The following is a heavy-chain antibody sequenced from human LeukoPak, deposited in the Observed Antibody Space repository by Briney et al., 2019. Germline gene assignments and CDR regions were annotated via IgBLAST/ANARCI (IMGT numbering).Heavy chain of an antibody. J-gene: IGHJ4*02. D-gene: IGHD1-26*01. Sequence: GGSLRLSCAASGFTFSSYAMSWVRQAPGKGLEWVSTISSSGGGTHYTDSVKGRFTISRDNSKNTLSLQMNSLRAEDSAVYYCAKDGSGNYRPDYWGQGTLVTVSS. CDR1: GFTFSSYA. CDR3: AKDGSGNYRPDY. CDR2: ISSSGGGT. V-gene: IGHV3-23*01.